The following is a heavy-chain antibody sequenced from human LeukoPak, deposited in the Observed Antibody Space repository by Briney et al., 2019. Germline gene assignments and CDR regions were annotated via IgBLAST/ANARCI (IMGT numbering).Heavy chain of an antibody. J-gene: IGHJ4*02. Sequence: GGSLRLSCAASGFTFNSYSMNWVRQAPGKGLEWVSYISFSVNTKYYGDSVKGRFTISRDNAKNSLYLHMDSLRAEDTAVYYCARGAYSSGWAYFDHWGQGTLVTVSS. CDR3: ARGAYSSGWAYFDH. V-gene: IGHV3-48*04. CDR2: ISFSVNTK. CDR1: GFTFNSYS. D-gene: IGHD6-19*01.